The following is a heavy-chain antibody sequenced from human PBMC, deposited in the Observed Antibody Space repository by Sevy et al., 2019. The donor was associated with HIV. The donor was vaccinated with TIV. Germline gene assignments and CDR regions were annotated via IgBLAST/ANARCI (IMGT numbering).Heavy chain of an antibody. V-gene: IGHV3-48*02. CDR3: ARERGTYYDTSGYPYLLEAGFDY. CDR1: GFPFNYYA. Sequence: GGSLRLSCVASGFPFNYYAMNWVRQAPGKGLEWILYINSDSDTMYYGDSVKGRFTISRENSKDSLYLQMNSLRDEDTAVYYCARERGTYYDTSGYPYLLEAGFDYWGQGTLVTVSS. J-gene: IGHJ4*02. CDR2: INSDSDTM. D-gene: IGHD3-22*01.